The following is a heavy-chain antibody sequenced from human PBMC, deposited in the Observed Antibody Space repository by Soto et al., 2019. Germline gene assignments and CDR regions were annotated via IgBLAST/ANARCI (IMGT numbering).Heavy chain of an antibody. CDR1: GCTFTSYG. V-gene: IGHV1-18*01. D-gene: IGHD3-22*01. J-gene: IGHJ6*02. CDR2: SSDYNCNT. Sequence: ASVKVSFKASGCTFTSYGISWVRQAPGRGREWMGWSSDYNCNTNDAQKLKGRATTTTDPSTSTAYKEQRSLKSDDTAVYYCERDQSSGQIDYYYGMDVWGQGTTVTVSS. CDR3: ERDQSSGQIDYYYGMDV.